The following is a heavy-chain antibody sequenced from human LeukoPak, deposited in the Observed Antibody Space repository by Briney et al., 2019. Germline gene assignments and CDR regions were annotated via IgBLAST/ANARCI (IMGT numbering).Heavy chain of an antibody. J-gene: IGHJ5*02. CDR3: ARDLGNCSGGSCYPRNP. Sequence: PGGSLRLSCAASGFTFSDYYMSWIRQAPGKGLEWVAYINSSGSTIYYADSVKGRFTISRDNAKNSLYLQMNSLRAEDTAVYYCARDLGNCSGGSCYPRNPWGQGTLVTVSS. CDR2: INSSGSTI. CDR1: GFTFSDYY. V-gene: IGHV3-11*01. D-gene: IGHD2-15*01.